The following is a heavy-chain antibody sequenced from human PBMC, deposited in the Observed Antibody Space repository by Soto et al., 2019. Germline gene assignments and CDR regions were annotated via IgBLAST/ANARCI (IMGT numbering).Heavy chain of an antibody. CDR2: TRNQANSYTT. J-gene: IGHJ3*02. Sequence: EVQLVESGGGLVQPGGSLRLSCAASGFTFSDHYMDWVRQAPGKGLEWVGRTRNQANSYTTEYAASVKGRFTISRDDSKNALYLQMNSLKTEDTAVYYCARVGSGWFDAFDIWGQGTMVTVSS. CDR3: ARVGSGWFDAFDI. CDR1: GFTFSDHY. V-gene: IGHV3-72*01. D-gene: IGHD6-19*01.